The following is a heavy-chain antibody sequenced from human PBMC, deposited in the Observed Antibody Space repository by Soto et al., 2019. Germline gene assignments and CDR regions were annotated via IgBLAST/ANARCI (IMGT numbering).Heavy chain of an antibody. V-gene: IGHV3-23*01. J-gene: IGHJ4*02. CDR3: ANWGTSGSDY. D-gene: IGHD2-2*01. CDR2: ISGSGGST. Sequence: GGSLRLSCAASGFTFSSYAMSWVRQAPGKGLEWVSAISGSGGSTYYADFVKGRFTISRDNSKNTLYLQMNSLRAEDTAVYYCANWGTSGSDYWGQGTLVTVSS. CDR1: GFTFSSYA.